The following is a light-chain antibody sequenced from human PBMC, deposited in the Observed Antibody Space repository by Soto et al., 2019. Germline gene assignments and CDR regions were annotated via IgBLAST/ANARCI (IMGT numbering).Light chain of an antibody. J-gene: IGKJ3*01. CDR2: DAS. CDR1: QNVSTY. CDR3: QQRTNWLT. Sequence: EIVLTQSPATLSLSPGERATLSCRASQNVSTYLAWYQQKPGQAPRLLIYDASNRATAIPARFSGSGSGTDFTLTISSLETEDFAVYYCQQRTNWLTFGPGTKVDIK. V-gene: IGKV3-11*01.